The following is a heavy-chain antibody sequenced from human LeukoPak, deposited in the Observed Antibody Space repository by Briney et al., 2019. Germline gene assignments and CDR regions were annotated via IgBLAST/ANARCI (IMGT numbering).Heavy chain of an antibody. V-gene: IGHV6-1*01. CDR2: TYYRSKWYN. CDR3: ARDFGTTGWHTFDY. Sequence: SQTLSLTCVVSGDSVASKNGAWNWIRQSPSRGLEWLGRTYYRSKWYNDYAESMEGRMTISQDTSKNQYSLHLNSVTPDDTAVYYCARDFGTTGWHTFDYWGQGTLVTVSS. CDR1: GDSVASKNGA. J-gene: IGHJ4*02. D-gene: IGHD6-19*01.